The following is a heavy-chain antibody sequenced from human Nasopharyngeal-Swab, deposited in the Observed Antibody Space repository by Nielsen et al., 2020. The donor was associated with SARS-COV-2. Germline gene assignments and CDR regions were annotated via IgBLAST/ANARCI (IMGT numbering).Heavy chain of an antibody. CDR3: ARDPNGGFDP. Sequence: SETLSLTCTVSGGSISSYYWSWIRQPPGKGLEWIGYIYYSGSTNYNPSLKNRVTISVDTSKNQFSLKLSSVTAADTAVYYCARDPNGGFDPWGQGTLVTVSS. V-gene: IGHV4-59*01. CDR2: IYYSGST. D-gene: IGHD3-10*01. CDR1: GGSISSYY. J-gene: IGHJ5*02.